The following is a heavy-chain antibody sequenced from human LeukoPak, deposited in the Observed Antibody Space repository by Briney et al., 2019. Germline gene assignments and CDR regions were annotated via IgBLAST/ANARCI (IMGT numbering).Heavy chain of an antibody. CDR3: ARAQQLVLSGWFDP. CDR1: GYTFTGYY. J-gene: IGHJ5*02. V-gene: IGHV1-2*02. Sequence: ASVKVSCKASGYTFTGYYMHWVRQAPGQGLEWMGWINPNSGGTNYALKFQGRVTMTRDTSISTAYMELSRLRSDDTAVYYCARAQQLVLSGWFDPWGQGTLVTVSS. D-gene: IGHD6-13*01. CDR2: INPNSGGT.